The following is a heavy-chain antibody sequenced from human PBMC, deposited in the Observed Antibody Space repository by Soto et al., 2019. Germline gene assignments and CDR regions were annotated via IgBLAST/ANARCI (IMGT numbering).Heavy chain of an antibody. CDR3: AKRRGAGGHFDY. V-gene: IGHV3-23*01. CDR2: VSIGGST. Sequence: GSLILYCSGPGFTFSSYCMGWVRQGPGKGLEWVAVVSIGGSTHYADSVRGRFTISRDNSKNTLSLQMNSLTAEDTAVYFCAKRRGAGGHFDYWGQGALVTVSS. J-gene: IGHJ4*02. CDR1: GFTFSSYC. D-gene: IGHD2-15*01.